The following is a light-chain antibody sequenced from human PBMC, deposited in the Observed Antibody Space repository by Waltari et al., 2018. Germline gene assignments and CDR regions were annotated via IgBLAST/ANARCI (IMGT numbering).Light chain of an antibody. CDR3: SSFTGSSFVL. CDR2: DVS. V-gene: IGLV2-14*03. Sequence: QSALTQPASVSGSPGQSIPIPCTGTSIYVGDYNFVSRYQHHPGKAPKLIIYDVSDPPSGVSNRFSGSKSGNTASLTISGLQAEDEAMYYCSSFTGSSFVLFGGGTMLTVL. J-gene: IGLJ2*01. CDR1: SIYVGDYNF.